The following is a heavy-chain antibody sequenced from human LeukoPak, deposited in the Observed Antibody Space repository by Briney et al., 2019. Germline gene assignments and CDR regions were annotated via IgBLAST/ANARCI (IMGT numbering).Heavy chain of an antibody. J-gene: IGHJ6*03. Sequence: GGSLTLSCAACGFTFEDYGMSWLRQSPGGGREWVSGLSWSGGSTGYADPVKGRFTISRDNAKNCLYLQMHSLSAEDAALYYCARTARGREYSYGYYYYYMDVWGKGTTVTVSS. CDR3: ARTARGREYSYGYYYYYMDV. D-gene: IGHD5-18*01. V-gene: IGHV3-20*04. CDR2: LSWSGGST. CDR1: GFTFEDYG.